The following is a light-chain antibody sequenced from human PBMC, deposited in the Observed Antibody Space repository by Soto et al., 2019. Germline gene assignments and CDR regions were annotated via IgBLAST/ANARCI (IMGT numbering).Light chain of an antibody. CDR2: DAS. V-gene: IGKV1-5*01. J-gene: IGKJ1*01. CDR1: QSIRSW. CDR3: QQYNSYSWT. Sequence: DIQMTQSPSTLSASVGDRVTITCRASQSIRSWLAWYQQKPGKAPKLLIYDASSLESGVPSRFSGRGSGTEFTLTSSSLQPDDFATYYCQQYNSYSWTCGQGTTVEIK.